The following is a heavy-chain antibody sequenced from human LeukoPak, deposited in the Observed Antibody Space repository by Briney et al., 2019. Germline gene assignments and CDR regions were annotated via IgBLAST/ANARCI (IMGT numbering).Heavy chain of an antibody. CDR1: GGSISSSSYY. V-gene: IGHV4-39*07. D-gene: IGHD6-13*01. J-gene: IGHJ3*02. CDR3: ARDEGEGRAAHSYHNAFDI. Sequence: SETLSLTCTVSGGSISSSSYYWGWIRQPPGKGLEWIGRIYYSGRTYYNPSLKSRVTISVDTSKNQFSLKLSSVTAADTAVYYCARDEGEGRAAHSYHNAFDIWGQGTMVTVSS. CDR2: IYYSGRT.